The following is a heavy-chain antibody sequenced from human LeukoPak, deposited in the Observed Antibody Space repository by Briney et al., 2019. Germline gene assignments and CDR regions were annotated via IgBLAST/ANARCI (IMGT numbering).Heavy chain of an antibody. D-gene: IGHD1-1*01. J-gene: IGHJ3*02. CDR3: ARLHWTDAFDI. Sequence: GGSLRLSCAASGFTFSSYGMHWVRQAPGKGLEWVANIKQDGGEKYYVDSVKGRFTISRDNAKNSLYLQMNSLRAEDTAVYYCARLHWTDAFDIWGQGTMVTVSS. V-gene: IGHV3-7*01. CDR2: IKQDGGEK. CDR1: GFTFSSYG.